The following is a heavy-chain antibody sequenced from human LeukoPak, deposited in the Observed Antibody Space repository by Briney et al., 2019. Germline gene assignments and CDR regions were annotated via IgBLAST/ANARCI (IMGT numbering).Heavy chain of an antibody. CDR1: GLIFSSYG. J-gene: IGHJ4*02. Sequence: GGSLRLSCAASGLIFSSYGMHWVRQAPGKGLEWVSSITSNYDSIYYADSVKGRFTISRDDGKNSLYLQMNGLRAEDTAVYYCARAYSRESGYDFVFGYWGQGTLVTVSS. D-gene: IGHD5-12*01. CDR2: ITSNYDSI. V-gene: IGHV3-21*06. CDR3: ARAYSRESGYDFVFGY.